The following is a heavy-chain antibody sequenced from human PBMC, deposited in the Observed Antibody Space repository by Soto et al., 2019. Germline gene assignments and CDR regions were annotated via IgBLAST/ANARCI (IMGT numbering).Heavy chain of an antibody. CDR3: TTGGLGT. CDR2: IKSETNGGTT. CDR1: GFTFRNAW. J-gene: IGHJ3*01. V-gene: IGHV3-15*01. D-gene: IGHD1-1*01. Sequence: PGGSLRLSCAASGFTFRNAWMSWVRQAPGKGLEWVGRIKSETNGGTTDYTAPVKGRFTISRDDSRDTLYLQMNSLKTEDTAVYYCTTGGLGTWGQGTMVTVSS.